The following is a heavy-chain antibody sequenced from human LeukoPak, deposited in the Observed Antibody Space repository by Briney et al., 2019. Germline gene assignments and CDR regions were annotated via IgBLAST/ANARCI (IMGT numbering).Heavy chain of an antibody. CDR2: IIPLFGTA. J-gene: IGHJ4*02. D-gene: IGHD3-10*01. V-gene: IGHV1-69*05. Sequence: ASVKDSCKASAGTFSSYAISWVRQAPGQGLEWMGRIIPLFGTANYAQQFQGRVTITTDEYTSTAYMQLSSMRSDDTAAYYCASTTYFYGSGSDRFDYWGQGTLVTVSS. CDR1: AGTFSSYA. CDR3: ASTTYFYGSGSDRFDY.